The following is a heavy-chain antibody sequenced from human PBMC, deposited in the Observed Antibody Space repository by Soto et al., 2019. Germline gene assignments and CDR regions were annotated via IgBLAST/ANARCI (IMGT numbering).Heavy chain of an antibody. CDR2: IYTSGST. CDR3: ARDRPMYYDFWRGGWFDP. Sequence: SETLSLTCTVSGGSISSYYWSWIRQPAGKGLEWIGRIYTSGSTNYNPSLKSRVTMSVDTSKNQFSLKLSSVTAADTAVYYCARDRPMYYDFWRGGWFDPWGQGTLVTVSS. D-gene: IGHD3-3*01. V-gene: IGHV4-4*07. J-gene: IGHJ5*02. CDR1: GGSISSYY.